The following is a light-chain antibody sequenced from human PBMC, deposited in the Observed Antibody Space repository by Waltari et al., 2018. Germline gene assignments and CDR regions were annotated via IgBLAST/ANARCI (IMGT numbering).Light chain of an antibody. CDR2: LAF. V-gene: IGKV2-28*01. CDR1: QSLLHRNGYTS. Sequence: DIVMTQSPLSLPVTPGEPASISCRSSQSLLHRNGYTSLDWYLQKPGQSPQLLIYLAFNRASGVPDRFSGSGSGTDFTLKISRVEAEDVGVYYGMQTLQAPVTFGQGTKVEIK. J-gene: IGKJ1*01. CDR3: MQTLQAPVT.